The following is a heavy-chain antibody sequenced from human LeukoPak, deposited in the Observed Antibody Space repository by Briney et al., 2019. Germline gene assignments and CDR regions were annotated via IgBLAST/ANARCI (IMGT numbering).Heavy chain of an antibody. Sequence: RASVKVSCKASGYTFTGYYMHWVRQAPGQGLEWMGWINPNSGGTNYAQKFQGRVTMTRDTSISTAYMELSRLRSDDTAVYYCARGTRGYSYVGSFDYWGQGTLVTVSS. J-gene: IGHJ4*02. D-gene: IGHD5-18*01. CDR2: INPNSGGT. CDR1: GYTFTGYY. CDR3: ARGTRGYSYVGSFDY. V-gene: IGHV1-2*02.